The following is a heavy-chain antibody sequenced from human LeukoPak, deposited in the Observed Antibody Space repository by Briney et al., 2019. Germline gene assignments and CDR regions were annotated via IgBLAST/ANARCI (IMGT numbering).Heavy chain of an antibody. CDR1: GYTFTSYD. V-gene: IGHV1-8*01. J-gene: IGHJ6*03. Sequence: ASVKVSYKASGYTFTSYDINWVRQATGQGLEWMGWMNPNSGNTGYAQKFQGRVTMTRNTSISTAYMELSSLRSEDTAVYYCARVLYGNYHYYYMDVWGKGTTVTVSS. CDR3: ARVLYGNYHYYYMDV. CDR2: MNPNSGNT. D-gene: IGHD3-10*01.